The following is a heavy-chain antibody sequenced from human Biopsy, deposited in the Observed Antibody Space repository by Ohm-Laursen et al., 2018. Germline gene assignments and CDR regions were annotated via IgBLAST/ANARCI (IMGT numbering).Heavy chain of an antibody. CDR2: ISSSGNTE. CDR3: VTEVGGVSSWYNN. Sequence: SLRLSCAAHGFSFADYYISWIRQAPGKGLDWVSYISSSGNTEKYADSVKGRFTISRDNAKQSVHLQMNSLRAEDTAVYYCVTEVGGVSSWYNNWGQGTLVTVSS. CDR1: GFSFADYY. V-gene: IGHV3-11*01. J-gene: IGHJ4*02. D-gene: IGHD6-13*01.